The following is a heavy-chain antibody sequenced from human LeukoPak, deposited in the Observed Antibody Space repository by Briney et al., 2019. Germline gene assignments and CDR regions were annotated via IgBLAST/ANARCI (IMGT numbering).Heavy chain of an antibody. D-gene: IGHD6-6*01. CDR2: IYYSGST. V-gene: IGHV4-59*12. CDR1: GGSISSYY. CDR3: AREGIAARREDFDY. J-gene: IGHJ4*02. Sequence: SETLSLTCTVSGGSISSYYWSWIRQPPGKGLEWIGYIYYSGSTNYNPSLKSRVIISVDTSKNQFSLKLSSVTAADTAVYYCAREGIAARREDFDYWGQGTLVTVSS.